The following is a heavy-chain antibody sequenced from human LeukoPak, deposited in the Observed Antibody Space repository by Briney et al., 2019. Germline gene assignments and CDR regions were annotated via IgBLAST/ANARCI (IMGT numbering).Heavy chain of an antibody. V-gene: IGHV3-30*02. Sequence: GGSLRLSCAASGFTFSSYGMHWVRQAPGKGLEWVAFKQNDGSTTFYAESVKGRFTISRDNSKNTLFLQMNSLRTDDTAVYYCGREQSAYYVHAFDPWGQGTLVAVSS. J-gene: IGHJ5*02. D-gene: IGHD3-3*01. CDR3: GREQSAYYVHAFDP. CDR2: KQNDGSTT. CDR1: GFTFSSYG.